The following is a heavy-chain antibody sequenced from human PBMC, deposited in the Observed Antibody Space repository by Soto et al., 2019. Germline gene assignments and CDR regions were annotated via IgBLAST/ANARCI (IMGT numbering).Heavy chain of an antibody. Sequence: QVQLVQSGAEVKKPGASVKVSCKASGYTFTSYDINWVRQATGQGLEWMGWMNPNSGNTGYAQKFQGRVTMTRNTSIXXAXLELSSLRSEDTAVYYCARRGYSSSWYYYYYYGMDVWGQGTTVTVSS. CDR2: MNPNSGNT. V-gene: IGHV1-8*01. D-gene: IGHD6-13*01. CDR1: GYTFTSYD. J-gene: IGHJ6*02. CDR3: ARRGYSSSWYYYYYYGMDV.